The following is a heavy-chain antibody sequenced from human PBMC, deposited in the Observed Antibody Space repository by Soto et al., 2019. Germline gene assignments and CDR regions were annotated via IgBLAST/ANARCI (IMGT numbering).Heavy chain of an antibody. J-gene: IGHJ6*03. CDR3: ARGWGEPHYYYYYMDV. CDR1: GYTFTGYY. Sequence: ASVKVSCKASGYTFTGYYMHWVRQAPGQGLEWMGWINPNSGGTNYAQKFQGWVTMTRDTSISTAYMELSRLRSDDTAVYYCARGWGEPHYYYYYMDVWGKGTQVTVSS. V-gene: IGHV1-2*04. D-gene: IGHD7-27*01. CDR2: INPNSGGT.